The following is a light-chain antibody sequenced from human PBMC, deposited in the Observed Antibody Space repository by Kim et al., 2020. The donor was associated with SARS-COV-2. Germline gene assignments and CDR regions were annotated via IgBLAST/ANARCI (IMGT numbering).Light chain of an antibody. CDR2: DAS. J-gene: IGKJ5*01. V-gene: IGKV1-39*01. Sequence: DIQMTQSPSQLSASIGDTVTMTCRASQTIGKSVNWYQQKPGRAPNIVIFDASSLETGVPSRFSGSVSGVDFTLTISSLQPDDLGPYYGQQRFTTPPTSGKETRLEIK. CDR1: QTIGKS. CDR3: QQRFTTPPT.